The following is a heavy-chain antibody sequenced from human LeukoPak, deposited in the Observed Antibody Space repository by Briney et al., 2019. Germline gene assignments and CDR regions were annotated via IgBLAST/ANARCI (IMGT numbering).Heavy chain of an antibody. D-gene: IGHD1-26*01. CDR3: ARDRSEWEARSYYFDH. J-gene: IGHJ4*02. Sequence: GGSLRLSCAASGFTFRDYYMSWVRQAPGRGLEWISFISSTGSNIYYADSVKGRFTVSRDNAKNSLSLQMNSLRAEDTAVYYCARDRSEWEARSYYFDHWGQGNLVTVSS. V-gene: IGHV3-11*04. CDR1: GFTFRDYY. CDR2: ISSTGSNI.